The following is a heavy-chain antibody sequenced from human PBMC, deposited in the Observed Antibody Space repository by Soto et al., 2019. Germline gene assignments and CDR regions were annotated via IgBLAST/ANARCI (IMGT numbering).Heavy chain of an antibody. CDR2: IYYSGST. CDR1: GGSISSSSYY. J-gene: IGHJ4*02. Sequence: QLQLQESGPGLVKPSETLSLTCTVSGGSISSSSYYWGWIRQPPGKGLEWIGSIYYSGSTYYNPSLKSRVTISVDTSKNQFSLKLSSVTAADTAVYYCATTALRFLEWLPYYFDYWGQGTVVTVSS. V-gene: IGHV4-39*01. CDR3: ATTALRFLEWLPYYFDY. D-gene: IGHD3-3*01.